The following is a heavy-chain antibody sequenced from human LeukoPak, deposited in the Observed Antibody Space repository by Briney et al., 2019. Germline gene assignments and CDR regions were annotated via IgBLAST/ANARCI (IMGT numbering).Heavy chain of an antibody. Sequence: GGSLRLSCAASGFTFSSYGMHWVRQAPGEGLEWVAVISYDGSNKYYADSVKGRFTISRDNSKNTLYLQMSSLRAEDTAVYYCARAGQQLVPIYYFDYWGQGTLVTVSS. CDR2: ISYDGSNK. D-gene: IGHD6-13*01. J-gene: IGHJ4*02. CDR1: GFTFSSYG. CDR3: ARAGQQLVPIYYFDY. V-gene: IGHV3-30*03.